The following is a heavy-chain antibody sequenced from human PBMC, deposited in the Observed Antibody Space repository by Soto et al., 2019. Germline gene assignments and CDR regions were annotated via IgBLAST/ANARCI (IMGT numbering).Heavy chain of an antibody. CDR3: AKDQLWLSLYFDY. Sequence: VGSLRLSCAASGFTFSSYAMSWVRQAPGKGLEWVSAISGSGGSTYYADSVKGRFTISRDNSKNTLYLQMNSLSAEDTAVYYCAKDQLWLSLYFDYWGQGTLVTVSS. CDR1: GFTFSSYA. CDR2: ISGSGGST. D-gene: IGHD5-18*01. V-gene: IGHV3-23*01. J-gene: IGHJ4*02.